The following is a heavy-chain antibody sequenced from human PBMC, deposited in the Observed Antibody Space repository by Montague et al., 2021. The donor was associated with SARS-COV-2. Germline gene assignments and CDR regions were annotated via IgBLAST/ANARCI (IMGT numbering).Heavy chain of an antibody. V-gene: IGHV4-61*02. CDR3: ARDTEVEIRTYSYYKMDV. CDR1: GGSVNSGNYY. D-gene: IGHD2-21*01. CDR2: ISTSGNT. Sequence: TLSLTCTVSGGSVNSGNYYWSWIRQPAGKKLEWMGRISTSGNTNYNPSLQSRLRILVDTSKNQFSLNLRSVTAADTAVYYCARDTEVEIRTYSYYKMDVWGLGTTVTVSS. J-gene: IGHJ6*02.